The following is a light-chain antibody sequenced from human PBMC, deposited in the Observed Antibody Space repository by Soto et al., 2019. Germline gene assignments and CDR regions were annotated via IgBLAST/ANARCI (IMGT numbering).Light chain of an antibody. CDR3: FSYTSSGTYL. J-gene: IGLJ1*01. Sequence: QSVLTQPASVSGSPGQSITISCTGTSSDVGNYKYVSWYQQHPGKAPKLMIYEVSNRPSGVSNRFSGSKSGNTASLTISGLQAQEETDYYCFSYTSSGTYLFGTRTKVTVL. CDR1: SSDVGNYKY. V-gene: IGLV2-14*01. CDR2: EVS.